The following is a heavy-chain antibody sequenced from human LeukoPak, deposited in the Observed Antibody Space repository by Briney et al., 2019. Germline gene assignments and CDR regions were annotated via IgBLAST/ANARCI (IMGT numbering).Heavy chain of an antibody. Sequence: SGGSLRLSCAVSGFSVNDNYMSWVRQAPGKGLQWVSVMFPDGRTYYADSVKGRFTISRDLARNTLLLQMHSLRADDTAVHYCARTNPVYGDYDYWGQATLVTVSP. J-gene: IGHJ4*02. D-gene: IGHD4-17*01. V-gene: IGHV3-53*01. CDR1: GFSVNDNY. CDR2: MFPDGRT. CDR3: ARTNPVYGDYDY.